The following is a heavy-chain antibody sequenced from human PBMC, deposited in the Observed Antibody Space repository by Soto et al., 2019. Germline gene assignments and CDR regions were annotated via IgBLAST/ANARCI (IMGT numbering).Heavy chain of an antibody. CDR1: GFTFSSYS. V-gene: IGHV3-48*01. Sequence: GGSLRLSCAASGFTFSSYSMNWVRQAPGKGLEWVSYISSSSSTIYYADPVKGRFTISRDNNRNTLYLEMESLRAEDTAVYYCARDQGTPRAMYFFDSWGQGTLVTVSS. CDR2: ISSSSSTI. D-gene: IGHD1-1*01. J-gene: IGHJ4*02. CDR3: ARDQGTPRAMYFFDS.